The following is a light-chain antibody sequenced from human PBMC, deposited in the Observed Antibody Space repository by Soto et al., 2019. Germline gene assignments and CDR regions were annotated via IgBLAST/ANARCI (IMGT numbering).Light chain of an antibody. V-gene: IGLV2-14*01. J-gene: IGLJ2*01. CDR3: TSYTSSSTWL. CDR1: SSDVGAYNY. Sequence: QSALTQPASVSGSPGQSITISCTASSSDVGAYNYVSWYQQHPGKAPKLMIYEVNNRPSGVSNRFSGSKSGNTASLTISGLQSEDEADYYCTSYTSSSTWLFGGGTKLTVL. CDR2: EVN.